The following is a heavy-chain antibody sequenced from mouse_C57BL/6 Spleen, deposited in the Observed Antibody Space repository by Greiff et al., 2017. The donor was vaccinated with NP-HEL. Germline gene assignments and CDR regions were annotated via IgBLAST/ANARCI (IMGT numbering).Heavy chain of an antibody. D-gene: IGHD1-1*01. CDR1: GYAFSSSW. Sequence: QVQLKQSGPELVKPGASVKISCKASGYAFSSSWMNWVKQRPGQGLEWIGRIYPGGGDTNYNGKFKGKATLTADNSSSTAYMQLSSLTSEDSAVYYCARREYYGRGHALDYWGQGTTVTVSA. CDR3: ARREYYGRGHALDY. V-gene: IGHV1-82*01. CDR2: IYPGGGDT. J-gene: IGHJ4*01.